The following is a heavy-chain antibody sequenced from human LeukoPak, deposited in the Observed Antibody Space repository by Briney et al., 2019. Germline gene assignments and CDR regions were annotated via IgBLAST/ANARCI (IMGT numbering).Heavy chain of an antibody. V-gene: IGHV3-9*01. CDR1: GFTFDDYA. Sequence: GGSLRLSCAASGFTFDDYAMHWVRQAPGKGLEWVSGISWNSGSIGYADSVKGRFTISRDNAKNSLYLQMNSLRAEDTALYYCASSEQLASYYFDYWGQGTLATVSS. D-gene: IGHD6-13*01. J-gene: IGHJ4*02. CDR3: ASSEQLASYYFDY. CDR2: ISWNSGSI.